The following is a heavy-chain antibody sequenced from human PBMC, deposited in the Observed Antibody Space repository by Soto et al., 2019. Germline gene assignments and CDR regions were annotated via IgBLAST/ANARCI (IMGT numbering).Heavy chain of an antibody. V-gene: IGHV4-59*01. CDR3: ARHRVDYDSSGYYYYDYGMDV. D-gene: IGHD3-22*01. J-gene: IGHJ6*01. Sequence: QVQLQESGPGLVKPSETLSLTCTVSGGSINSYYWSWIRQPPGKGLEWIGHIYSSGSTNYNPSLKTRVTMSLDTSKNQLSLKLNSVSAADTAVYYCARHRVDYDSSGYYYYDYGMDVWGQGTKVTVSS. CDR1: GGSINSYY. CDR2: IYSSGST.